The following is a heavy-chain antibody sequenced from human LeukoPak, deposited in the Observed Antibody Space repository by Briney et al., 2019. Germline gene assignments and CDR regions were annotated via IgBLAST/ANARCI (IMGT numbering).Heavy chain of an antibody. CDR3: ARDSRTLSSGWLDRFDP. CDR1: GDSVNTNY. J-gene: IGHJ5*02. Sequence: SETLSLTCTVSGDSVNTNYWSWVRQSPGKGLEWIGHISYTADTNYNPSLESRVTMSVDTSKNQFSPKVTSVTAADTAVYYCARDSRTLSSGWLDRFDPWGQGTLVTVSS. D-gene: IGHD6-19*01. CDR2: ISYTADT. V-gene: IGHV4-59*02.